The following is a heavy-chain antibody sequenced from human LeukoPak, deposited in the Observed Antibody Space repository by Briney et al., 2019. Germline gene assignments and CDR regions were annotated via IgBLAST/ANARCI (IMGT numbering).Heavy chain of an antibody. V-gene: IGHV3-15*01. CDR3: NTDLDY. Sequence: PGGSLRLSCAGSGFIFSDVWMSWVRQAPGKGLEWVARIKTKDEGGAIDYAASVQGRITISRDDSEKMLYLQMDSLKIEDTAVYYCNTDLDYWGRGTLVTVSS. CDR1: GFIFSDVW. J-gene: IGHJ4*02. CDR2: IKTKDEGGAI.